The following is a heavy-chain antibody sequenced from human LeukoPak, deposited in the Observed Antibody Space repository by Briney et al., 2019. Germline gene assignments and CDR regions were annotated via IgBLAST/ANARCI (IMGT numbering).Heavy chain of an antibody. CDR1: GGTFSSYA. CDR3: AREVTGYSSSWQYYFDY. D-gene: IGHD6-13*01. Sequence: ASVKVSCKASGGTFSSYAISWVRQAPGQGLEWMGGIIPIFGTANYAQKFQGRVTITADKSTSTAYMELSSLRSEDTAVYYCAREVTGYSSSWQYYFDYWGQGTLVTVCS. V-gene: IGHV1-69*06. J-gene: IGHJ4*02. CDR2: IIPIFGTA.